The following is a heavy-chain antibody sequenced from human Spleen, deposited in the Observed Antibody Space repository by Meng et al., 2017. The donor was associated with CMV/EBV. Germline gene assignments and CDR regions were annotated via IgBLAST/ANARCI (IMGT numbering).Heavy chain of an antibody. V-gene: IGHV3-30-3*01. CDR1: GFTFSSYA. Sequence: GESLKISCAASGFTFSSYAMHWVRQAPGKGLEWVAVISCDGSNKYYADSVKGRFTISRDNSKNTLYLQMNSLRAEDSGVYYCTRGEKDFWIPSFDYWGQGTLVTVSS. J-gene: IGHJ4*02. CDR3: TRGEKDFWIPSFDY. CDR2: ISCDGSNK. D-gene: IGHD3-3*01.